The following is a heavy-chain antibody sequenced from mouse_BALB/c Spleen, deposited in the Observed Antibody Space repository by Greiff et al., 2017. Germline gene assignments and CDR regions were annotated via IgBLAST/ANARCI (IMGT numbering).Heavy chain of an antibody. CDR2: IRNKANGYTT. Sequence: EVKLVESGGGLVQPGGSLRLSCAPSGFTFKDYYMSWVRQPPGKALEWLGFIRNKANGYTTEYSASVKGRFTISRDNSQSILYLQMNTLTAEDTATYFCARYWPRYWYFAVWGAGTTVTVSS. V-gene: IGHV7-3*02. D-gene: IGHD2-12*01. CDR3: ARYWPRYWYFAV. CDR1: GFTFKDYY. J-gene: IGHJ1*01.